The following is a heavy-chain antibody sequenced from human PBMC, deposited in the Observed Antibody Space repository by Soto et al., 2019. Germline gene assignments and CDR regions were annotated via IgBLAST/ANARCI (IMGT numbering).Heavy chain of an antibody. CDR3: ARERSGQYSSGWYGTGTFDY. V-gene: IGHV1-18*01. D-gene: IGHD6-19*01. CDR2: ISAYNGNT. Sequence: QVQLVQSGAEVKKPGASVKVSCKASGYTFTSYGISWVRQAPGQGLEWMGWISAYNGNTNYAQKLQGRVTMTTDTSPSTDYMELRSLRSDDTAVYYCARERSGQYSSGWYGTGTFDYWGQGTLVTVSP. J-gene: IGHJ4*02. CDR1: GYTFTSYG.